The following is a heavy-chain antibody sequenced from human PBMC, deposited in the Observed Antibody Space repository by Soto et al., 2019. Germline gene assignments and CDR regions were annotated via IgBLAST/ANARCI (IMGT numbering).Heavy chain of an antibody. J-gene: IGHJ5*02. CDR3: ARDCPGSSGSFDP. CDR2: ISYDGSNK. CDR1: GFTFSSYG. Sequence: GGSLRLSCAASGFTFSSYGMHWVRQAPGKGLEWVAVISYDGSNKYYADSVKGRFTISRDNSKNTLYLQMNSLRAEDTAVYYCARDCPGSSGSFDPWGQGTLVTVSS. V-gene: IGHV3-30*03. D-gene: IGHD6-13*01.